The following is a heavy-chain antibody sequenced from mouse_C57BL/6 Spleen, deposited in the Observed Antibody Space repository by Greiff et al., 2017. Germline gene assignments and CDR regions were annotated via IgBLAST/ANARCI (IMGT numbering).Heavy chain of an antibody. J-gene: IGHJ4*01. D-gene: IGHD1-1*02. CDR3: ARIFVGGNYVYYAMDY. CDR2: IYPGNGDT. V-gene: IGHV1-12*01. CDR1: GYTFTSYN. Sequence: VQLQQSGAELVRPGASVKMSCKASGYTFTSYNMHWVKQTPRQGLEWIGAIYPGNGDTTYNQKFKGKATLTVEKSSSTAYMQLSSLTSEDSAVYFCARIFVGGNYVYYAMDYWGQGTSVTVSS.